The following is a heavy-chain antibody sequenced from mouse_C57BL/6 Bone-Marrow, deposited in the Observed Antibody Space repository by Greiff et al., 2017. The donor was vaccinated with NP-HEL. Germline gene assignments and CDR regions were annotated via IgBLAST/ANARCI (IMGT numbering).Heavy chain of an antibody. V-gene: IGHV5-9-1*02. D-gene: IGHD2-3*01. CDR3: TRDHDGYYVDY. J-gene: IGHJ2*01. CDR1: GFTFSSYA. CDR2: ISSGGDYI. Sequence: EVMLVESGEGLVKPGGSLKLSCAASGFTFSSYAMSWVRQTPEKRLEWVAYISSGGDYIYYADTVKGRFTISRDNARNTLYLQMSSLKSEDTAMYYCTRDHDGYYVDYWGQGTTLTVSS.